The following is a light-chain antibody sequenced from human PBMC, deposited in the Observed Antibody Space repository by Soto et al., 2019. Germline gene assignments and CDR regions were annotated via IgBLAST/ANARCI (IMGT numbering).Light chain of an antibody. CDR2: DAS. V-gene: IGKV3-15*01. CDR3: QQYNNSPRT. Sequence: EIVMTQSPATLSVSPGERATLSCRASQSVSSNLSWYQQKAGQLPRLLIYDASTRATGIPARFSGSGSGTEFTLTISSLQSEDFAVYYCQQYNNSPRTFGQGTKVEIK. J-gene: IGKJ1*01. CDR1: QSVSSN.